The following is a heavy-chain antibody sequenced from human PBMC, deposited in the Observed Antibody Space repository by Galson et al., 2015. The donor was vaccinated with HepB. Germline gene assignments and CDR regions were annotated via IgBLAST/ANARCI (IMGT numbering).Heavy chain of an antibody. CDR3: VRRKTDETYFQF. CDR1: GFTVSSNY. V-gene: IGHV3-66*01. Sequence: SLRLSCAASGFTVSSNYMSWVRQAPGKGLEWVSVIYSGSSTYYADSVKGRLTISRDNSKNTLYLQMNSLRVDDTAVYYCVRRKTDETYFQFWGQGTLVTVSS. J-gene: IGHJ1*01. CDR2: IYSGSST.